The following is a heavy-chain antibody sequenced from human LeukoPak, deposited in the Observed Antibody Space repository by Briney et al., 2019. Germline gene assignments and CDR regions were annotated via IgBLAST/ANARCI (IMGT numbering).Heavy chain of an antibody. Sequence: GASVKVSCKASGGTFSSYAISWVRQAPGQGLEWMGGIIPIFGTANYAQKFQGRVTITADESTSTAYMELSSLRSEDTAVYYCARGPKVSSGRGYFDYWGQGTLVTVSS. CDR1: GGTFSSYA. J-gene: IGHJ4*02. CDR2: IIPIFGTA. CDR3: ARGPKVSSGRGYFDY. D-gene: IGHD3-22*01. V-gene: IGHV1-69*13.